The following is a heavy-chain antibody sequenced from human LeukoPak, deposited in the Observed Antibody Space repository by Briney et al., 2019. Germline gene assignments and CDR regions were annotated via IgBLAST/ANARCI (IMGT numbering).Heavy chain of an antibody. CDR1: GFTFSSYG. CDR3: AKDTAVIKYYFDY. CDR2: TSYDGSNK. Sequence: GGSLRLSCAASGFTFSSYGMHWVRQAPGKGLEWVAVTSYDGSNKYYADSVKGRFTISRDNSKNTLYLQMNSLRAEDTAVYYCAKDTAVIKYYFDYWGQGTLVTVSS. V-gene: IGHV3-30*18. D-gene: IGHD5-18*01. J-gene: IGHJ4*02.